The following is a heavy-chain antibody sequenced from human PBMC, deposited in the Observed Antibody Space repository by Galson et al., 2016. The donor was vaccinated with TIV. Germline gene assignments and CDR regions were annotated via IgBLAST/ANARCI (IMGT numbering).Heavy chain of an antibody. Sequence: SVKVSCKASGGTFSRSAISWVRQAPGQGLEWVGGIIPLLSSPSYGQKFQGRLTITADESMTTSYMELTSLTSGDTAMYYCARGPGPAGIVGIYYNMDVWGQGTTVIVSS. CDR1: GGTFSRSA. J-gene: IGHJ6*02. CDR3: ARGPGPAGIVGIYYNMDV. D-gene: IGHD1-26*01. CDR2: IIPLLSSP. V-gene: IGHV1-69*13.